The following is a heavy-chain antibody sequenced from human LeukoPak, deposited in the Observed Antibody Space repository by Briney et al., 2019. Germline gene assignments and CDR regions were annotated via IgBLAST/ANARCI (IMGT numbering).Heavy chain of an antibody. Sequence: GGSLRLSCAASGFTFSSYAMHWVRQAPGKGLEWVAVISYDGSNKYYADSVKGRFTISRDNSKNTLYLQMNSLRAEDTAVYYCANSVLLWFGSLSYWGQGTLVTVSS. CDR2: ISYDGSNK. V-gene: IGHV3-30-3*01. CDR3: ANSVLLWFGSLSY. CDR1: GFTFSSYA. D-gene: IGHD3-10*01. J-gene: IGHJ4*02.